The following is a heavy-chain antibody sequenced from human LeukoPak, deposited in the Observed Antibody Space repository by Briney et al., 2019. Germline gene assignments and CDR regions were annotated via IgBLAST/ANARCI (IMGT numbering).Heavy chain of an antibody. CDR1: GYSFTSYW. V-gene: IGHV5-51*01. D-gene: IGHD3-10*01. CDR2: IYPGDSDT. J-gene: IGHJ6*03. Sequence: GESLKISCKGSGYSFTSYWIGWVRQMPGKGLEWMGIIYPGDSDTRYSPSFQGQVTISADKSISTAYLQWSSLKASDTAMYYCARQIPGVSHYYYYMGVWGKGTTVTVSS. CDR3: ARQIPGVSHYYYYMGV.